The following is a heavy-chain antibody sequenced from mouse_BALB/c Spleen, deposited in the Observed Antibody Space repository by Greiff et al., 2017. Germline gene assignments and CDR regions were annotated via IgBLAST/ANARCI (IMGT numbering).Heavy chain of an antibody. D-gene: IGHD2-3*01. CDR3: ARETMGWLLPYFDY. Sequence: QVHVKQSGAELVRPGVSVKISCKGSGYTFTDYAMHWVKQSHAKSLEWIGVISTYDGDASYNQKFKGKATMTVDKSSSTAYMELARLTSEDSAIYYCARETMGWLLPYFDYWGQGTTVTVSS. CDR2: ISTYDGDA. V-gene: IGHV1S137*01. J-gene: IGHJ2*01. CDR1: GYTFTDYA.